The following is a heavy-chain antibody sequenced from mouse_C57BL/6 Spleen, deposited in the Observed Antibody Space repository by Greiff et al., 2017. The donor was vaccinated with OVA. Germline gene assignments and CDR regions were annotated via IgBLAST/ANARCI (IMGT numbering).Heavy chain of an antibody. V-gene: IGHV5-4*01. CDR1: GFTFSSYA. D-gene: IGHD1-1*01. CDR3: ARDVEVTTVVAEGYFDV. J-gene: IGHJ1*03. CDR2: ISDGGSYT. Sequence: DVKLVESGGGLVKPGGSLKLSCAASGFTFSSYAMSWVRQTPEKRLEWVATISDGGSYTYYPDSVKGRFTISRDNAKNNLYLQMSHLKSEDTAMYYCARDVEVTTVVAEGYFDVWGTGTTVTVSS.